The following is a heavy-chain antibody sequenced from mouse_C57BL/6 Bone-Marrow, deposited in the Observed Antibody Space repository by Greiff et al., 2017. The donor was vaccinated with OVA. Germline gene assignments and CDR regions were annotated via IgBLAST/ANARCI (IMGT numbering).Heavy chain of an antibody. D-gene: IGHD1-1*01. CDR2: IYPRSGNT. CDR3: AREDYGSREDY. V-gene: IGHV1-81*01. Sequence: QVQLKQSGAELARPGASVKLSCKASGYTFTSYGISWVKQRTGQGLEWIGEIYPRSGNTYYNEKFKGKATLTADKSSSTAYMELRSLTSEDSAVYLCAREDYGSREDYWGQGTTLTVSS. CDR1: GYTFTSYG. J-gene: IGHJ2*01.